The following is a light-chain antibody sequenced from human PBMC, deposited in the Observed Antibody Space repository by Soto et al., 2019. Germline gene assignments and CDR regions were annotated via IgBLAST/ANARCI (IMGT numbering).Light chain of an antibody. Sequence: DIQMTQSPSSLSASVGDRVTITCRASQSISSKLNWYQQKPGKVPNLLIYAASSLQSGAPSRFSGSGSGTDFSLTISSLQPEDFATYYCQQSYRSPPTFGQGTKVEIK. V-gene: IGKV1-39*01. CDR2: AAS. J-gene: IGKJ1*01. CDR1: QSISSK. CDR3: QQSYRSPPT.